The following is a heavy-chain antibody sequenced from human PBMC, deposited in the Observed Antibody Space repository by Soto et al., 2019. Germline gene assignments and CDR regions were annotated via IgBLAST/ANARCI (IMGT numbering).Heavy chain of an antibody. CDR2: IYSDDDK. CDR1: GFSLSSRKMG. CDR3: AHTGYYDLLTFDY. V-gene: IGHV2-5*02. Sequence: SCPTRVNPTQTRTLTCNFSGFSLSSRKMGVGWIRQPPGKALEWLALIYSDDDKRYRPYLNNRLTITKDTSKNQVLLTMTNLDPVDTATYYCAHTGYYDLLTFDYWGQGTLVSVS. J-gene: IGHJ4*02. D-gene: IGHD3-9*01.